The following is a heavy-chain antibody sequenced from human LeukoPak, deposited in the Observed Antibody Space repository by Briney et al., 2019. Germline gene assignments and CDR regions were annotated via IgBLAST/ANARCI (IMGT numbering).Heavy chain of an antibody. CDR3: AKTSGGNC. J-gene: IGHJ4*02. Sequence: GGSLRLSCAASGFTFSSYTMSWVRQAPGKGLELVSLVSGSGGSTYYADSVKGRFTISRDNSKEMLYLQMNSLRAEDTAVYYCAKTSGGNCWGQGTLVTVSS. CDR1: GFTFSSYT. D-gene: IGHD6-25*01. CDR2: VSGSGGST. V-gene: IGHV3-23*01.